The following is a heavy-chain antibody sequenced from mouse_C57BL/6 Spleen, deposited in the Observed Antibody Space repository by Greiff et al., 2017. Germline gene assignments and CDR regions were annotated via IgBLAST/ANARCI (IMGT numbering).Heavy chain of an antibody. CDR2: IYPGGGYT. J-gene: IGHJ1*03. CDR1: GYTFTNYW. Sequence: QVQLQQSGAELVRPGTSVKMSCKASGYTFTNYWIGWAKQRPGHGLEWIGDIYPGGGYTYYNEKFKGKATLTADKYSSTAYMQFSSLTSEDSAIYYCARGAYYGSSYGYFDVWGTGTTVTVSS. V-gene: IGHV1-63*01. CDR3: ARGAYYGSSYGYFDV. D-gene: IGHD1-1*01.